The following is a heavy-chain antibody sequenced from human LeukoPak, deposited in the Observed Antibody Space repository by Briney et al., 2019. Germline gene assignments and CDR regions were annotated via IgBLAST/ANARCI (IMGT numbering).Heavy chain of an antibody. CDR3: AKGGTKLKDAFDI. V-gene: IGHV3-23*01. CDR2: ISGSGGST. CDR1: GFTFSNYY. D-gene: IGHD2-15*01. Sequence: GGSLRLSCAASGFTFSNYYMSWVRQAPGKGLEWVSAISGSGGSTYYADSVKGRFTISRDNSKNTLYLQMNSLRAEDTAVYYCAKGGTKLKDAFDIWGQGTMVTVSS. J-gene: IGHJ3*02.